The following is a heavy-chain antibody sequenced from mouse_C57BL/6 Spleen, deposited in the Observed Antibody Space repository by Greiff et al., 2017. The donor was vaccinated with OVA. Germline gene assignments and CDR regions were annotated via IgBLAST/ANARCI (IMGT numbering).Heavy chain of an antibody. J-gene: IGHJ3*01. CDR1: GFTFSSYA. V-gene: IGHV5-9-1*02. CDR2: ISSGGDYI. Sequence: EVMLVESGEGLVKPGGSLKLSCAASGFTFSSYAMSWVRQTPEKRLEWVAYISSGGDYIYYAATVKGRFTIPSDTARNTRYLQMSSLKSEDTAKNYCTRADGSSLAGFAYWGQGTLVTVSA. D-gene: IGHD1-1*01. CDR3: TRADGSSLAGFAY.